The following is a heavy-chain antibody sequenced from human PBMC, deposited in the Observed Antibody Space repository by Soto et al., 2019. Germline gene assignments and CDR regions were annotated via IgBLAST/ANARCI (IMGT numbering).Heavy chain of an antibody. CDR1: GFTFSSYS. CDR2: ISSSSSYI. V-gene: IGHV3-21*01. J-gene: IGHJ4*02. Sequence: PGGSLRLSCAASGFTFSSYSMNWVRQAPGKGLEWVSSISSSSSYIYYADSVKGRFTISRDNAKNSLYLQMNSLRAEDTAVYYCARDQPGYSYGYGLGYWGQETLVTVSS. D-gene: IGHD5-18*01. CDR3: ARDQPGYSYGYGLGY.